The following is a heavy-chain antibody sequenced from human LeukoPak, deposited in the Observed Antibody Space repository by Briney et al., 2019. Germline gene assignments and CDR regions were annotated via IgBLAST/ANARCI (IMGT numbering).Heavy chain of an antibody. CDR2: ISSGGITT. Sequence: GGSLRLSCAASGFTFSSYEMNWVRQAPGKGLEWVSYISSGGITTDYADSVKGRFTISRDNAKDSLFLQMNSLRAEDTAVYYCARNSIGRSADGYWYFDLWGRGTLVTVSS. CDR3: ARNSIGRSADGYWYFDL. V-gene: IGHV3-48*03. CDR1: GFTFSSYE. J-gene: IGHJ2*01. D-gene: IGHD6-13*01.